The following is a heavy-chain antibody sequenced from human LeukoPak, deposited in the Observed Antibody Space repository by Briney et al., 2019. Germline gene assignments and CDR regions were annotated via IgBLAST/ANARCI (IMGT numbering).Heavy chain of an antibody. J-gene: IGHJ2*01. CDR3: ARVSYSRSYDYWYFDL. V-gene: IGHV4-34*01. CDR1: GGSFSGYF. D-gene: IGHD6-13*01. CDR2: INHSGST. Sequence: SETLSLTCGVYGGSFSGYFWSWTRQPPGKGLEWIGEINHSGSTNYNPSLKSRVTISVDTSKNQFSLKLRSVTAADTAVYYCARVSYSRSYDYWYFDLWGRGTLVTVSS.